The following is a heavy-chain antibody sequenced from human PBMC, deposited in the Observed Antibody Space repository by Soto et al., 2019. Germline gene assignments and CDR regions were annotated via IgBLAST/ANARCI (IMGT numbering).Heavy chain of an antibody. CDR2: IYYSGST. CDR3: AREISGSFLDY. D-gene: IGHD3-10*01. Sequence: NPSETLSLTCTVSGGSISSYYWSWIRQPPGKGLEWIGYIYYSGSTNYNPSLKSRVTISVDTSKDQFSLKLSSVTAADTAVYYCAREISGSFLDYWGQGTLVTVSS. J-gene: IGHJ4*02. CDR1: GGSISSYY. V-gene: IGHV4-59*01.